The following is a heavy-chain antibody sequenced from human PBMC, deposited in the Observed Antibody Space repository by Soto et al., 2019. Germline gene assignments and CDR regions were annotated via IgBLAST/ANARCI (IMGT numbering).Heavy chain of an antibody. D-gene: IGHD2-15*01. CDR2: ISGSGGST. Sequence: LRLSCAASGFTFSSYAMSWVRQAPGKGLEWVSAISGSGGSTYYADSVKGRFTISRDNSKNTLYLQMNSLRAEDTAVYYCAKEFPSTLTLYYYYGMDVWGQGTTVTVSS. J-gene: IGHJ6*02. V-gene: IGHV3-23*01. CDR1: GFTFSSYA. CDR3: AKEFPSTLTLYYYYGMDV.